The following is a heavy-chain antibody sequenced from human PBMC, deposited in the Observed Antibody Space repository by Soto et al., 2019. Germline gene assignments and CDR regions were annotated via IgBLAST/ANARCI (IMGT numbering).Heavy chain of an antibody. CDR3: ARDRGSSWYEQYFQH. CDR2: IWYDGSNK. V-gene: IGHV3-33*01. CDR1: GFTFSSYG. D-gene: IGHD6-13*01. J-gene: IGHJ1*01. Sequence: QVQLVESGGGVVQPGRSLRLSCAASGFTFSSYGMHWVRQAPGKGLEWVAVIWYDGSNKYYADSVKGRFTISRDNSKNTLYLQMNSLRAEDTAVYYCARDRGSSWYEQYFQHWGQGTLVTVSS.